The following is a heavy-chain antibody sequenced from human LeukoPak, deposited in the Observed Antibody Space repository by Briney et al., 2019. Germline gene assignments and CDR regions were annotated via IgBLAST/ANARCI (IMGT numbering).Heavy chain of an antibody. CDR3: AKGDFDWLLSYFDY. V-gene: IGHV3-23*01. CDR2: ISGSGGST. J-gene: IGHJ4*02. CDR1: GFTFSSYA. D-gene: IGHD3-9*01. Sequence: GGSLRLSCAASGFTFSSYAMSWVRQAPGRGLEWVSAISGSGGSTYYADSVKGRFTISRDNSKNTLYLQMNSLRAEDTAVYYCAKGDFDWLLSYFDYWGQGTLVTVSS.